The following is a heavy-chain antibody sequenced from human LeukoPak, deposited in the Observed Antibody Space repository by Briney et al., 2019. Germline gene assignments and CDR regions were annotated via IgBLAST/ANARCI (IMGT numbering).Heavy chain of an antibody. V-gene: IGHV4-30-2*01. CDR2: IYHSGST. D-gene: IGHD3-10*01. Sequence: TSQTLSLTCAVSGGSISGGGYSWSWIRQPPGKGLEWIGYIYHSGSTYYNPSLKSRVTISVDRSKNQFSLKLSSVTAADTAVYYCARGGVRGVIQQNWFDPWGQGTLVTVSS. CDR3: ARGGVRGVIQQNWFDP. J-gene: IGHJ5*02. CDR1: GGSISGGGYS.